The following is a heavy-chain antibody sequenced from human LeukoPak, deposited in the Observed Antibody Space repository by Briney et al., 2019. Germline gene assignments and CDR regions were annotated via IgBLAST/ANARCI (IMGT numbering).Heavy chain of an antibody. CDR3: AKSRSSNYYDSSGYYFDY. CDR1: GFTFSSYA. Sequence: PGGSLRLSCAVSGFTFSSYAMNWVRQAPGKGLEWVSGSSGSGGSTYYADSVKGRFTISRDNSKNTLYLQMNSLRAEDTAVYYCAKSRSSNYYDSSGYYFDYWGQGTLVTVSS. J-gene: IGHJ4*02. V-gene: IGHV3-23*01. D-gene: IGHD3-22*01. CDR2: SSGSGGST.